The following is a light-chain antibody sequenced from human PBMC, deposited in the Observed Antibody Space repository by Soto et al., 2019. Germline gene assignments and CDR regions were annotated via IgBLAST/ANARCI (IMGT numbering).Light chain of an antibody. Sequence: DVQMTQSPSSLSAFVGDRVTITCRASQGIAPYLAWFQQKPGKVPKLLIYATSTLQSGVPSRFSRSGSGTDFTLTINSLQPEDVGTYYCQKYNSAPLTFGGGTKWIS. CDR3: QKYNSAPLT. J-gene: IGKJ4*01. V-gene: IGKV1-27*01. CDR1: QGIAPY. CDR2: ATS.